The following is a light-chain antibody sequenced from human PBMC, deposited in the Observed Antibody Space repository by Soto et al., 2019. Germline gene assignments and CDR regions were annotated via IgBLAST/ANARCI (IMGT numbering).Light chain of an antibody. V-gene: IGKV1-27*01. CDR2: AAY. CDR1: QDISTY. CDR3: QKYDNAPLT. J-gene: IGKJ4*01. Sequence: DIQMTQAPSSLSASVGDRVTITCRARQDISTYLAWYQQKPGKVPKLLISAAYTLQSGVPPRFSGSGSGTDFTLTISSLQPEEVAAYCCQKYDNAPLTFGGGTKGEIK.